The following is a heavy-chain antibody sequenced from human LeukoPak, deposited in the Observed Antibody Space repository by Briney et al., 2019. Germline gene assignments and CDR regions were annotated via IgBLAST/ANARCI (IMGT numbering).Heavy chain of an antibody. CDR1: GGTFSSYA. CDR3: ARDVTTYYYDSSGPGYMDV. J-gene: IGHJ6*03. Sequence: SVKVSCKASGGTFSSYAISWVRQAPGQGLEWMGRIIPIFGTANYAQKFQGRVTITTDESTSTAYMELSSLRSEDTAVYHCARDVTTYYYDSSGPGYMDVWGKGTTVTVSS. CDR2: IIPIFGTA. D-gene: IGHD3-22*01. V-gene: IGHV1-69*05.